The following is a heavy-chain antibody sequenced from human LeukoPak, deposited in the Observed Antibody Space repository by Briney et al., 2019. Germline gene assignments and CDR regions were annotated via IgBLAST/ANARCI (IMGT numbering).Heavy chain of an antibody. J-gene: IGHJ5*02. V-gene: IGHV2-5*01. CDR1: GFSLRNGEAG. CDR3: AHNPFAVNPTWGTNNYFDP. Sequence: SGPTLVKPTQTLTLTCSFSGFSLRNGEAGVAWIRQPPGKALEWLALIYWNDDRRYNPSLRSRLTITKDSSKNQVVLTMTNMDPVDTGTYFCAHNPFAVNPTWGTNNYFDPWGQGTLVTVSS. CDR2: IYWNDDR. D-gene: IGHD1/OR15-1a*01.